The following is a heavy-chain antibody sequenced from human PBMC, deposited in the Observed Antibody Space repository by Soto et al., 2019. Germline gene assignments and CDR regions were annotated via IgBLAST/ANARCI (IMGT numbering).Heavy chain of an antibody. Sequence: GESLKISCKGSGYSFTSYWIGWVRQMPGKGLEWMGIIYPGDSDTRYSPSFQGQVTISADKSISTAYLQWSSLKASDTAMYYCARLSLWFGELLAAFDIWGQGTMGTVAS. V-gene: IGHV5-51*01. J-gene: IGHJ3*02. CDR1: GYSFTSYW. CDR3: ARLSLWFGELLAAFDI. CDR2: IYPGDSDT. D-gene: IGHD3-10*01.